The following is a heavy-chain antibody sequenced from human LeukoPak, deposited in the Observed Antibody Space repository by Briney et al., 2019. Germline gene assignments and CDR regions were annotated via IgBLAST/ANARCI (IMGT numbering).Heavy chain of an antibody. V-gene: IGHV3-48*04. Sequence: GGSLRLSCAASGFTFSTYSMNWVRQAPGKGLEWVSYISSSGSTIYYADSVKGRFTISRDNAKNSLYLQMNSLRAEDTAVYYCAKGPLRKDTAMVQFDYWGQGTLVTVSS. J-gene: IGHJ4*02. D-gene: IGHD5-18*01. CDR2: ISSSGSTI. CDR1: GFTFSTYS. CDR3: AKGPLRKDTAMVQFDY.